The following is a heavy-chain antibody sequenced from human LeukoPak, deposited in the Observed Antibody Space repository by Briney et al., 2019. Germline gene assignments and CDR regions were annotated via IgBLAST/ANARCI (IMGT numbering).Heavy chain of an antibody. J-gene: IGHJ4*02. CDR2: ISAYNGNT. V-gene: IGHV1-18*01. Sequence: ASVKVSCKASGYTFTSYGISWVRQAPGQGLEWMGWISAYNGNTDYAQKLQGRVTMTTDTSTSTAYMELRSLRSDDTAVYYCARVCFEHYYDSSGYSLYYFDYWGQGTLVTVSS. D-gene: IGHD3-22*01. CDR3: ARVCFEHYYDSSGYSLYYFDY. CDR1: GYTFTSYG.